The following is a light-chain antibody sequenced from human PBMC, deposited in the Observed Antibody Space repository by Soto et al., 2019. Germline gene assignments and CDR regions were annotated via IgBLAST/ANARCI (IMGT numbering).Light chain of an antibody. Sequence: DSQRTQSPSFLSPSIGESVTMTCRTSQVISTSLAWYQVKPGKAPKLLIYAASTLESGVPSRFRATVSGTEFSLTITSLQPEDFGTYYCQQLFDSPITFGHRTRLEI. V-gene: IGKV1-9*01. J-gene: IGKJ5*01. CDR2: AAS. CDR3: QQLFDSPIT. CDR1: QVISTS.